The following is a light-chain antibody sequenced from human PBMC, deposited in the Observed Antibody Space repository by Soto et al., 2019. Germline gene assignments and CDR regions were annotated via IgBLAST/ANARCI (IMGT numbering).Light chain of an antibody. CDR1: SSDVGGYNY. CDR2: DVS. J-gene: IGLJ2*01. V-gene: IGLV2-14*01. Sequence: QSALTQPASVSGSPGQSITISCTGTSSDVGGYNYVSWYQQHPGKAPKLMIYDVSDRPSGVSNRFSGSKSGNTASLTISGLQTEYEADNYCDSYASSSPVVFGGGTKLTVL. CDR3: DSYASSSPVV.